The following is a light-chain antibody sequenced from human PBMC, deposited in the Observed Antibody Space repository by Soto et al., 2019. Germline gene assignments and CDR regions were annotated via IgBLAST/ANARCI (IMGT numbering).Light chain of an antibody. CDR3: QTWGTGIHVV. Sequence: QPVLTQSPSDSASLGASVKLTCTLSSGHSSYAIAWHQQQPEKGPRYLMKLNSDGSHSKGDGIPDRFSGSSSGAERYLTISSLQSEDEADYYCQTWGTGIHVVFGGGTQLTVL. CDR2: LNSDGSH. V-gene: IGLV4-69*01. J-gene: IGLJ2*01. CDR1: SGHSSYA.